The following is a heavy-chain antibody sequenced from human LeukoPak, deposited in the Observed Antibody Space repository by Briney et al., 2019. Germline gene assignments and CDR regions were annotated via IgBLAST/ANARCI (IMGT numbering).Heavy chain of an antibody. D-gene: IGHD2/OR15-2a*01. CDR3: ARSQWGTSFGRAGEFDY. CDR1: GFIFSSYE. Sequence: GGSLRLSCAASGFIFSSYEMNWVRQAPGKGLEWISYISSSSSSIYYADSVKGRFTISRDNAKNSLSLQMNNLRAEDTAVYYCARSQWGTSFGRAGEFDYWGQGTLVTVSS. V-gene: IGHV3-48*03. J-gene: IGHJ4*02. CDR2: ISSSSSSI.